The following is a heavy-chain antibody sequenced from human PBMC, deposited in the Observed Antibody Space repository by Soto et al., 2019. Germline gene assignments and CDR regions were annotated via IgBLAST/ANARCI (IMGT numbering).Heavy chain of an antibody. CDR1: GYTFTSYG. D-gene: IGHD3-22*01. Sequence: ASVKVTCKASGYTFTSYGISWVRQAPGQGLEWMGWISAYNGNTNYAQKLQGRVTMTTDTSTSTAYMELRSLRSDDTAVYYCARDFNDSSGYYYVWFDYWGQGTLVTVSS. V-gene: IGHV1-18*04. CDR3: ARDFNDSSGYYYVWFDY. CDR2: ISAYNGNT. J-gene: IGHJ4*02.